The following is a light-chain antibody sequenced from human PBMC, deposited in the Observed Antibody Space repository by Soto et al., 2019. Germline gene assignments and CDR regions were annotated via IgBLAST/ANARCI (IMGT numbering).Light chain of an antibody. CDR2: DAS. CDR1: QSISSW. J-gene: IGKJ1*01. CDR3: QQYNSYSRRT. Sequence: DIQMTQSPSTLSASVGDRVTITSRASQSISSWLAWYQQKPGKAPKLLIYDASSLESGVPSRFSGSGSGTEFTLTISSLQPDDFATYYCQQYNSYSRRTFGQGTKVEIK. V-gene: IGKV1-5*01.